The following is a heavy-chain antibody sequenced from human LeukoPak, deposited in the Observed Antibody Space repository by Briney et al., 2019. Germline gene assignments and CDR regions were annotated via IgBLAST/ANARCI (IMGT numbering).Heavy chain of an antibody. CDR2: ISSSSSTI. CDR1: GFTFSSYS. D-gene: IGHD3-3*01. J-gene: IGHJ4*02. Sequence: PGGSLRLSCAASGFTFSSYSMHWVRQAPGKGLEWVSYISSSSSTIYYADSVKGRFTISRDNAKNSLYLQMNSLRAEDTAVYYCASYYDFWSGYHFDYWGQGTLVTVSS. V-gene: IGHV3-48*01. CDR3: ASYYDFWSGYHFDY.